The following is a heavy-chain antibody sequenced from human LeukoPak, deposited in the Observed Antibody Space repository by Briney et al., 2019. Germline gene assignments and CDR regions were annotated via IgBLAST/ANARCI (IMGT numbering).Heavy chain of an antibody. J-gene: IGHJ4*02. CDR2: ISSSGRTI. D-gene: IGHD5-18*01. Sequence: GGSLRLSCAASGFRFSSYEMNWVRQAPGKGREWVSYISSSGRTIYYADSAKDRFTISRDNAKNSLYLKMNSLRAEDTGVYYCARRVVDTALGGYWGQGTLVTVSS. CDR1: GFRFSSYE. V-gene: IGHV3-48*03. CDR3: ARRVVDTALGGY.